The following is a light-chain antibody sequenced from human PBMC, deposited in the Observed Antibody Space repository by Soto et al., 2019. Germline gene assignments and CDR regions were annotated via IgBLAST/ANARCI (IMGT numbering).Light chain of an antibody. Sequence: EIVVTQSPATLSLSPGERATLSCRASQSVSSNLAWYQQKPGQAPRLLIYGASTRATGIPARFSGSGSGTEFTLTISSLQSEDFAVYYCQQYNTSPPALTFGGGTKVDIK. V-gene: IGKV3D-15*01. CDR3: QQYNTSPPALT. J-gene: IGKJ4*01. CDR1: QSVSSN. CDR2: GAS.